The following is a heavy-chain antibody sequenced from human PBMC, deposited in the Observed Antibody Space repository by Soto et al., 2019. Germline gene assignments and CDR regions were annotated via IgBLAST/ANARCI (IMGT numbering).Heavy chain of an antibody. CDR1: GYTFTSYG. CDR2: ISAHTGSS. V-gene: IGHV1-18*01. CDR3: ARASFSQGSGSGGYSFDAFDF. D-gene: IGHD3-22*01. Sequence: EASVKVSCKAYGYTFTSYGMSWVRQAPGQGLEWVGWISAHTGSSEYAQRFQGRVTMPTDRSTSTAYMELRSLRSDDTAVYYCARASFSQGSGSGGYSFDAFDFWGPGTLVTVSS. J-gene: IGHJ3*01.